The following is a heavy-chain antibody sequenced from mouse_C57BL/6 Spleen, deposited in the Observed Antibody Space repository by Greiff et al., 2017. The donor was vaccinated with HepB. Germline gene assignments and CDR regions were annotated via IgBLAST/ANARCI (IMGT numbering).Heavy chain of an antibody. Sequence: VQLKVSGAELVRPGASVKLSCTASGFNIKDYYMHWVNQRPEQGLEWIGRVDPEDGDTEYAPKFQGKATMTAVTSSNTAYLQLSSLTSEDTAVYYCTTSGSRKVTHSYAMDYWGQGTSVTVSS. V-gene: IGHV14-1*01. CDR2: VDPEDGDT. J-gene: IGHJ4*01. D-gene: IGHD1-3*01. CDR1: GFNIKDYY. CDR3: TTSGSRKVTHSYAMDY.